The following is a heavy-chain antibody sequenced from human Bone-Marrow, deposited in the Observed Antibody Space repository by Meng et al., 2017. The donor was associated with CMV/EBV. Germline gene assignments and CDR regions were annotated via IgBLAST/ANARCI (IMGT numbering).Heavy chain of an antibody. CDR2: SSDSARTT. CDR3: VGGLGFGDF. CDR1: GFTVSTYG. J-gene: IGHJ4*02. D-gene: IGHD3-10*01. Sequence: WAGDGFTVSTYGRRWVRQAQGKGLGWVSCSSDSARTTHYVDAVKGRLIISRDNSKSTLSRQTDSLGAEDTAVYYCVGGLGFGDFWGQGALVTVSS. V-gene: IGHV3-23*01.